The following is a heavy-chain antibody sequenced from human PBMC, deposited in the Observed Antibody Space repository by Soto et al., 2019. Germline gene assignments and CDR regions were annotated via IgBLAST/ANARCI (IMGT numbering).Heavy chain of an antibody. J-gene: IGHJ5*01. CDR3: TTHEEGAPWAGGFDS. Sequence: GGSLRLSCAASGFRFRTRAMSWVRQAPGKGLEWVASIRPGGDSTYYADSVKGRFAVSRDNSNVTLYLQMDSLRVEDTAIYYCTTHEEGAPWAGGFDSWGQGTLVTVS. CDR2: IRPGGDST. CDR1: GFRFRTRA. V-gene: IGHV3-23*01. D-gene: IGHD1-26*01.